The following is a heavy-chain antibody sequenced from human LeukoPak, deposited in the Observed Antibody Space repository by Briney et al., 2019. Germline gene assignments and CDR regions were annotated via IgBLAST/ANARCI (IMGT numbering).Heavy chain of an antibody. D-gene: IGHD3-9*01. CDR1: GFTFSSYA. V-gene: IGHV3-64*01. J-gene: IGHJ4*02. Sequence: GGSLRLSCAASGFTFSSYAMHWVRQAPGKGLEYVSAISSNGGSTYYANSAKGRFTISRDNSKNTLYLQMGSLRAEDMAVYYCARGVDILTGYYLDWGQGTLVTVSS. CDR3: ARGVDILTGYYLD. CDR2: ISSNGGST.